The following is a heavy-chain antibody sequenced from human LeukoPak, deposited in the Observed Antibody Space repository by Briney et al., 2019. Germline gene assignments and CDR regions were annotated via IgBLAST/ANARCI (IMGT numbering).Heavy chain of an antibody. CDR3: ARGPYYYGSGSYYTY. CDR2: VHTSGGS. Sequence: SETLSLTCTVSGASISHYCWSWIRQTPERGLEWMGHVHTSGGSTYYPSLKTRLTMSIDTSRSQLSLKLSSVTAADTAVYYCARGPYYYGSGSYYTYWGQGTLVTVSS. D-gene: IGHD3-10*01. J-gene: IGHJ4*02. V-gene: IGHV4-4*09. CDR1: GASISHYC.